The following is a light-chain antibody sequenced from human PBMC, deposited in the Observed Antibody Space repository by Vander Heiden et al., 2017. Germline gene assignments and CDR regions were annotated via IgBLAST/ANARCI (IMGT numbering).Light chain of an antibody. Sequence: AVLMTQFPSSASAYVGDNITITCRESQNMRNDLGWHQQRPGEAPRLLLYADSHLHGAVPLRFDGTQPGREFTLTISVLQPEDFATYYGLQDASYPLTFGGGTKVE. CDR2: ADS. CDR1: QNMRND. CDR3: LQDASYPLT. V-gene: IGKV1-6*01. J-gene: IGKJ4*01.